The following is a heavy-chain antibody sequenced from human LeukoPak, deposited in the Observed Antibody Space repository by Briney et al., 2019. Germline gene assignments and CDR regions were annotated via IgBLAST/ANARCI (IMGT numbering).Heavy chain of an antibody. CDR1: GGFISSSNYY. CDR2: IYYSGST. CDR3: ARVTGYMIEDYFDY. Sequence: SETLSLTCTVSGGFISSSNYYWGWIRQPPGKGLEWIGSIYYSGSTYYNPSLKSRVTISVDTSKNQFSLKLSSVTAADTAVCYCARVTGYMIEDYFDYWGQGILVTVSS. D-gene: IGHD3-9*01. V-gene: IGHV4-39*01. J-gene: IGHJ4*02.